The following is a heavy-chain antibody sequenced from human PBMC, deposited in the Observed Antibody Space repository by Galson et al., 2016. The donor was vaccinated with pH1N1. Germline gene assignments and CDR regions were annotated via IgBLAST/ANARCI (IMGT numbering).Heavy chain of an antibody. J-gene: IGHJ4*02. D-gene: IGHD1-1*01. Sequence: SLRLSCAASGFSFSSYWMHWVRRVPGKGLVWVSRINSDGSSTSYADSVKGRFTISRDNAKNTLYLQMDSLRAEDTAVYFCARARLFTTGDPTGYFDYWGQGT. CDR3: ARARLFTTGDPTGYFDY. V-gene: IGHV3-74*01. CDR1: GFSFSSYW. CDR2: INSDGSST.